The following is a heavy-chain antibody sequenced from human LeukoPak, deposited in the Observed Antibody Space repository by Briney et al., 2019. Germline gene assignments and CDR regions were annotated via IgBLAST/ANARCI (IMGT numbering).Heavy chain of an antibody. CDR3: AKVAAVAYFDY. Sequence: GGSLRLSCAASGFTFSDYYMSWIRQAPGKGLEWVSYISSSGSTIYYADSVKGRFTISRDNAKTSLYLQMNSLRAEDTAVYYCAKVAAVAYFDYWGQGTLVTVSS. D-gene: IGHD6-19*01. CDR2: ISSSGSTI. CDR1: GFTFSDYY. J-gene: IGHJ4*02. V-gene: IGHV3-11*01.